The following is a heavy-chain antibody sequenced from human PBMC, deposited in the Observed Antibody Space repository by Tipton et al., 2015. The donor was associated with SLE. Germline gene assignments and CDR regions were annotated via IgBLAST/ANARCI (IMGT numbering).Heavy chain of an antibody. V-gene: IGHV4-34*09. D-gene: IGHD3-3*01. CDR1: GGSFSGYY. J-gene: IGHJ4*02. CDR2: INHSGST. Sequence: LRLSCAVYGGSFSGYYWSWIRQPPGKGLEWIGEINHSGSTNYNPSLKSRVTISVDTSKNQFSLKLSSVTAADTAVYYCARAYPYDFWSGSLDYWGQGTLVTVSS. CDR3: ARAYPYDFWSGSLDY.